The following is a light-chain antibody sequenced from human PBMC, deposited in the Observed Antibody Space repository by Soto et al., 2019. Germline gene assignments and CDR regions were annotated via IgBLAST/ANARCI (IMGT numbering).Light chain of an antibody. CDR1: SSNIGTNY. Sequence: QSVLTQSPSASGTPGQRVTISCSGSSSNIGTNYVYWYQQLPGTAPKVLIYSNDKRPSGVPDRFSGSKSGTSASLAISGLRSEDEADYYCAAWDDSLSGYVFGTGTKLTVL. CDR2: SND. CDR3: AAWDDSLSGYV. V-gene: IGLV1-47*01. J-gene: IGLJ1*01.